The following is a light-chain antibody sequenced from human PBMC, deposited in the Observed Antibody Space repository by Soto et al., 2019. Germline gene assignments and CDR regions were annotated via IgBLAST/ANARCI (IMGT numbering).Light chain of an antibody. CDR2: VPS. V-gene: IGKV1-39*01. CDR3: QQSYSTLT. J-gene: IGKJ3*01. Sequence: DIQLTQSPSSLSASVGDRVTITCRASQPIGNVLNWYQQTPGKAPKLLVYVPSILPSGVPSRFSGSGSGTAFTLTISSLQPEDFATYYCQQSYSTLTFGPGTTVDIK. CDR1: QPIGNV.